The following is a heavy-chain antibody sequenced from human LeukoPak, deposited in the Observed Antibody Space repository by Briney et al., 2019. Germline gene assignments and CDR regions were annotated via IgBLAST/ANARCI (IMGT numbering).Heavy chain of an antibody. J-gene: IGHJ4*02. Sequence: ASVKVSCKASGYTFTSYGISWVRQAPGQGLEWMGWINPNSGGTNYAQKFQGRVTMTRDTSISTAYMELSRLRSDDTAVYYCARVDIVAADWGQGTLVTVSS. CDR2: INPNSGGT. CDR1: GYTFTSYG. CDR3: ARVDIVAAD. D-gene: IGHD5-12*01. V-gene: IGHV1-2*02.